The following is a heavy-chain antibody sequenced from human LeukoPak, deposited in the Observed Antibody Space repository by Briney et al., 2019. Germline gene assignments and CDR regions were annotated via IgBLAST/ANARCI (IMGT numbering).Heavy chain of an antibody. Sequence: GGSLRLSCAASGFTFSSYAMHWVRQAPGKGLEWVAVISYDGSNKYYADSVKGRSTISRDNSKNTLYLQMNSLRAEDTAVYYCARDGLLGYFDYWGQGTLVTVSS. V-gene: IGHV3-30-3*01. D-gene: IGHD7-27*01. CDR1: GFTFSSYA. CDR3: ARDGLLGYFDY. CDR2: ISYDGSNK. J-gene: IGHJ4*02.